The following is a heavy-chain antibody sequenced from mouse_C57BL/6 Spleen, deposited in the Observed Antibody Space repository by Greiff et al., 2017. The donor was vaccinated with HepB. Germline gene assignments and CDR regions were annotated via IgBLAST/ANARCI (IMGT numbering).Heavy chain of an antibody. Sequence: VQLKESGPELVKPGASVKISCKASGYSFTDYNMNWVKQSNGKSLEWIGVINPNYGTTSYNQKFKCKATLTVDQSSSTAYMQLNSLTSEDSAVYYCASHYGSSYWYFDVWGTGTTVTVSS. CDR2: INPNYGTT. D-gene: IGHD1-1*01. V-gene: IGHV1-39*01. J-gene: IGHJ1*03. CDR1: GYSFTDYN. CDR3: ASHYGSSYWYFDV.